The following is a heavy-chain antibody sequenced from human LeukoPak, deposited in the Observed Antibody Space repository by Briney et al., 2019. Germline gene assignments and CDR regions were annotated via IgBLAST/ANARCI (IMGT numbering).Heavy chain of an antibody. CDR1: GGSFSGYY. V-gene: IGHV4-34*01. CDR3: ARDLAGDYDSSGYPAFDI. J-gene: IGHJ3*02. CDR2: INHSGST. D-gene: IGHD3-22*01. Sequence: SETLSLTCAVYGGSFSGYYWSWIRQPPGNGLEWIGEINHSGSTNYNPSLKSRVTISVDTSKNQFSLKLSSVTGADTAVYYCARDLAGDYDSSGYPAFDILGQGTMVTVSS.